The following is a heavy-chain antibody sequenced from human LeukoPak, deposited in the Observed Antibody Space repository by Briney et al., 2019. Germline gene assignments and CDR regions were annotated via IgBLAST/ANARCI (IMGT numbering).Heavy chain of an antibody. CDR1: GFTFSSTG. CDR3: VKSGPDFGDLPSEYYFDF. Sequence: GGSLRLSCVASGFTFSSTGMTWVRQAPGKGLEWVSTISFSNEKFYGESVRGRFTISRDNAKNSVFLQMNSLRAEDTAAYYCVKSGPDFGDLPSEYYFDFWGQGTLVTVSS. CDR2: ISFSNEK. J-gene: IGHJ4*02. D-gene: IGHD4-17*01. V-gene: IGHV3-21*01.